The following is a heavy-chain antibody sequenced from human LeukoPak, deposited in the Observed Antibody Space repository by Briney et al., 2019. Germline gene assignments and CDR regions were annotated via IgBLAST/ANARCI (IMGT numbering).Heavy chain of an antibody. CDR3: ARYSGSYYYFDY. CDR1: GFTLRSYA. D-gene: IGHD1-26*01. CDR2: ISGSGGST. V-gene: IGHV3-23*01. Sequence: PGGSLRLSCAASGFTLRSYAMGWVRQAPGKGLEWVSAISGSGGSTYYADSVKGRFTISRDNSKNTLYLQMNSLRAEDTAVYYCARYSGSYYYFDYWGQGTLVTVSS. J-gene: IGHJ4*02.